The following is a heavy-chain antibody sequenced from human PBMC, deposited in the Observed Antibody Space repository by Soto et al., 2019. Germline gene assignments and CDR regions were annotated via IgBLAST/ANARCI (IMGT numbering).Heavy chain of an antibody. D-gene: IGHD4-17*01. Sequence: EVHLLESGGGLVQPGGSLRLSCAASGFTFSNYAMNWVRQAPGKGLEWVSAISGSGGSPYYADSVKGRFTISRDNSKSMLYLQMNSLRAAATAVFYCAKDKGWDYGDYRASYFDYWGQGTLVTVSS. CDR1: GFTFSNYA. CDR3: AKDKGWDYGDYRASYFDY. J-gene: IGHJ4*02. V-gene: IGHV3-23*01. CDR2: ISGSGGSP.